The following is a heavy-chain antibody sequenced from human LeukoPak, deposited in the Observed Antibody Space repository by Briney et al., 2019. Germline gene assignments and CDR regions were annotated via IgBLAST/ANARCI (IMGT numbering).Heavy chain of an antibody. J-gene: IGHJ5*02. V-gene: IGHV3-21*04. D-gene: IGHD6-19*01. Sequence: GGSLRLSCAASGFTFSSYSMNWVSQAPGKGLEWVSSISSSSSYIYYADSVKGRFTISRDNAKNSLYLQMNSLRAEDTAVYYCAKDIFPGIAVAGTSFDPWGQGTLVTVSS. CDR3: AKDIFPGIAVAGTSFDP. CDR1: GFTFSSYS. CDR2: ISSSSSYI.